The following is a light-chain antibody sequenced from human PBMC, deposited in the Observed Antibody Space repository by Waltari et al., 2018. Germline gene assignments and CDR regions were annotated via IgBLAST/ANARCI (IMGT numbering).Light chain of an antibody. J-gene: IGLJ3*02. Sequence: QSVLTQTPSASGTPGQTVTISCSGSSSNIGINYVYWYQHLPGTSPKLLIYRNNQRPSGVPARFSGSKSGTSASLAISGLRSEDEADYYCAAWDDTLSAVLFGGGTNLTVL. CDR3: AAWDDTLSAVL. CDR1: SSNIGINY. V-gene: IGLV1-47*01. CDR2: RNN.